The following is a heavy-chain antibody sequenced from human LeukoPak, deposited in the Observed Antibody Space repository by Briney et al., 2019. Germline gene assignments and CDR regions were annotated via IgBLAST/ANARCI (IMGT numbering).Heavy chain of an antibody. J-gene: IGHJ6*03. D-gene: IGHD3-22*01. CDR2: ISSSSSTI. Sequence: PGGSLRLSCAASGFTFSSYSMNWVRQAPGKGLEWVSYISSSSSTIYYADSVKGRFTISRDNAKNSLYLQMNSLRAEDTAVYYCARGTYYYDIQIRASMDVWGKGTTVTVSS. CDR1: GFTFSSYS. CDR3: ARGTYYYDIQIRASMDV. V-gene: IGHV3-48*01.